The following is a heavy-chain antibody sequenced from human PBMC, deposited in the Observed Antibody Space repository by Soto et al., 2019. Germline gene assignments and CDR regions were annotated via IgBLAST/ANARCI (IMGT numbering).Heavy chain of an antibody. CDR3: ARDPNLSTWRNIDS. CDR2: ISTFHGNT. J-gene: IGHJ4*02. Sequence: QVQLVQSGAEVKKPGASVKVSCKASGYTFTNYGISWVRQAPGQGLEWLGWISTFHGNTDYAQNLQGRVTITTDTSTSTAYLELRSLRSDDTAIYYCARDPNLSTWRNIDSWSQGTLVTVSS. V-gene: IGHV1-18*01. D-gene: IGHD6-13*01. CDR1: GYTFTNYG.